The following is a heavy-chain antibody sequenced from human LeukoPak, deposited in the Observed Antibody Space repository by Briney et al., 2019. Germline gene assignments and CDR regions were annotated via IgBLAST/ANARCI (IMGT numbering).Heavy chain of an antibody. Sequence: GGSLRLSCAASGFTLSSYAMSWVRQAPGKGLEWVSLISSSGGSTYYADSVKGRFTISRDNAKNMLWLQMNSLRAEDTAVYYCAKDLSVDSYFDYWGQGTLVTVSS. CDR3: AKDLSVDSYFDY. D-gene: IGHD2-15*01. V-gene: IGHV3-23*01. CDR1: GFTLSSYA. CDR2: ISSSGGST. J-gene: IGHJ4*02.